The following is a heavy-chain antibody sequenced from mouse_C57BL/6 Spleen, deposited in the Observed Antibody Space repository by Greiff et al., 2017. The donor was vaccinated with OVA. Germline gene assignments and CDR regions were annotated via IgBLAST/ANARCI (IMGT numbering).Heavy chain of an antibody. CDR2: IRNKANGYTT. Sequence: VQLKESGGGLVQPGGSLSLSCAASGFTFTDYYMSWVRQPPGKALEWLGFIRNKANGYTTEYSASVKGRFTISRDNSQSILYLQMNALRAEDSATYYCARSPLITTVVATDYWGQGTTLTVSS. CDR3: ARSPLITTVVATDY. CDR1: GFTFTDYY. D-gene: IGHD1-1*01. J-gene: IGHJ2*01. V-gene: IGHV7-3*01.